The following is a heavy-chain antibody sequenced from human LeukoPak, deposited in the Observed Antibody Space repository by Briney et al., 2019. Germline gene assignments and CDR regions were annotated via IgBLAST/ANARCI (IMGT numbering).Heavy chain of an antibody. CDR3: ARGEGDY. CDR2: INHSGST. CDR1: GGSFSGYY. Sequence: SETLSLTCAVYGGSFSGYYWSWIRQPPGKGLEWIGEINHSGSTNYNPSLKSRVTISVDTSKNQFSLKLSSVTAADTAVYYCARGEGDYWGQGTLVTVSS. V-gene: IGHV4-34*01. J-gene: IGHJ4*02.